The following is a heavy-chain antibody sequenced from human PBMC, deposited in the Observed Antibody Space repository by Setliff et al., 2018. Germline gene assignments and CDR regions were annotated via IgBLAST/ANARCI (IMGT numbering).Heavy chain of an antibody. V-gene: IGHV3-30*02. CDR1: GVTFSGYG. Sequence: QSAGSLCLSCSASGVTFSGYGMHWVRQAPGTGLEWVAALGYDGTNEYYADSVKGRFTISRDNSKNTLYLQMNSLRREDTSVYYCAKEASDNYWYFNVWGRGTLVTVSS. CDR3: AKEASDNYWYFNV. J-gene: IGHJ2*01. D-gene: IGHD2-21*02. CDR2: LGYDGTNE.